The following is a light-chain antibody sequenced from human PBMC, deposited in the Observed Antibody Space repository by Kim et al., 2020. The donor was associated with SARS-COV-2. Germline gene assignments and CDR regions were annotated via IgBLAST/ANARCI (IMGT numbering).Light chain of an antibody. CDR3: NSRDNSGDHVV. CDR1: SLRTYY. CDR2: GKN. Sequence: SSELTQDPAVSVALGQTVSITCQGDSLRTYYASWYQQKPGQAPILVIYGKNNRPSGIPDRFSGSSSGNTASLTVTGAQAMDEADYYCNSRDNSGDHVVFGGGTQLTVL. V-gene: IGLV3-19*01. J-gene: IGLJ2*01.